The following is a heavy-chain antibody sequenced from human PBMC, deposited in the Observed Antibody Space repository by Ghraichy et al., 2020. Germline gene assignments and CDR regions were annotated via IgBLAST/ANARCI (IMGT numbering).Heavy chain of an antibody. CDR2: ISGSGGST. CDR1: GFTFSSYA. J-gene: IGHJ4*02. D-gene: IGHD3-3*01. CDR3: AKGLTGDFWSGYYN. V-gene: IGHV3-23*01. Sequence: GGSLRLSCAASGFTFSSYALPWVRQPPGKGLEWVSAISGSGGSTYYADSVKGRFTISRDNSKNTLYLQMNSLRAEDTAVYYCAKGLTGDFWSGYYNWGQGTLVTVSS.